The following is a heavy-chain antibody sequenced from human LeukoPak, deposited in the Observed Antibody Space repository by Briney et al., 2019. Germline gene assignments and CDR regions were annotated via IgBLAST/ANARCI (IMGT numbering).Heavy chain of an antibody. J-gene: IGHJ4*02. Sequence: GGSLRLSCAASKFTFSDYYMSWIRQASGKGLEWVSYISSSGSTIYYADSVKGRFTNSRDNAKNSLYLQMNSLRAEDTAVYYCARGANYDILTGYYFGYWGQGTLVTVSS. CDR1: KFTFSDYY. V-gene: IGHV3-11*01. CDR3: ARGANYDILTGYYFGY. CDR2: ISSSGSTI. D-gene: IGHD3-9*01.